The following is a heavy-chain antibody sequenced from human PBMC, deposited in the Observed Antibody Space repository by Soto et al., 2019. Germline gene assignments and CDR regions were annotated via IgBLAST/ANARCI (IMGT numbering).Heavy chain of an antibody. D-gene: IGHD6-13*01. J-gene: IGHJ4*02. Sequence: GESLKISCKGSGYSFTSYWISWVRQMPGKGLEWMGRIDPSDSYTNYSPSFQGHVTISADKSISTAYLQWSSLKASDTAMYYCARRIEAAAVYFDYWGQGTLVTVSS. CDR1: GYSFTSYW. V-gene: IGHV5-10-1*01. CDR3: ARRIEAAAVYFDY. CDR2: IDPSDSYT.